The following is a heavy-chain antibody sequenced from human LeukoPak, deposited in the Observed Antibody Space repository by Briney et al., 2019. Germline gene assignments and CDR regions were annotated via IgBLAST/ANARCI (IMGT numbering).Heavy chain of an antibody. Sequence: PGGSLRLSCAASGFTFSSYTMHWVRQAPGKGLGWMGGSDPEDGETIYAQKFQGRVTMTEDTSTDTAYMELSSLRSEDTAVYYCATGFGRGWPTTGLDYWGQGTLVTVSS. CDR2: SDPEDGET. D-gene: IGHD1-1*01. CDR3: ATGFGRGWPTTGLDY. CDR1: GFTFSSYT. J-gene: IGHJ4*02. V-gene: IGHV1-24*01.